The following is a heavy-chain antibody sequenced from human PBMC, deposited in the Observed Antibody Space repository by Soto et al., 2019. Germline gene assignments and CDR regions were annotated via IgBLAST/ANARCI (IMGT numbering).Heavy chain of an antibody. V-gene: IGHV3-30-3*01. CDR1: GFTFSSYA. D-gene: IGHD3-3*01. J-gene: IGHJ4*02. CDR2: ISYDGSNK. CDR3: ARGSSSVLRFLEWFSAAEY. Sequence: GGSLRLSCAASGFTFSSYAMHWVRQAPGKGLEWVAVISYDGSNKYYADSVKGRFTISRDNSKNTLYLQMNSLRAEDTAVYYCARGSSSVLRFLEWFSAAEYWGQGTLVTVSS.